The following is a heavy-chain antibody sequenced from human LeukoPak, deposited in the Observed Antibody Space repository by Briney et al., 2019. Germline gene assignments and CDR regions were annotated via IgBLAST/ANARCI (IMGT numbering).Heavy chain of an antibody. V-gene: IGHV4-59*01. CDR3: AREGYCTNGECYRGNFDY. J-gene: IGHJ4*02. Sequence: SETLSLTCTVSGGSISSYYWSWIRQPPGKGLEWIGYIYYSGSTNYNPSLKSRVTISVDTSKNQFSLKLSSVTAADTAVYYCAREGYCTNGECYRGNFDYWGQGILVTVSS. CDR1: GGSISSYY. D-gene: IGHD2-8*01. CDR2: IYYSGST.